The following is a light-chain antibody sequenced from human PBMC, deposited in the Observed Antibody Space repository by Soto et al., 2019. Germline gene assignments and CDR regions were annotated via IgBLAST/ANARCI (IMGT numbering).Light chain of an antibody. CDR3: LQDNSYPRT. J-gene: IGKJ1*01. V-gene: IGKV1-6*01. CDR1: QDIRNE. CDR2: AAS. Sequence: AIQMTQSPSSLSASVGDRVTITCRASQDIRNELGWYQQRPGKAPKLLIYAASTLESWVPSRFSAGGSGTDFTLTISSLRPEDFATYYCLQDNSYPRTFGQGTRVEIK.